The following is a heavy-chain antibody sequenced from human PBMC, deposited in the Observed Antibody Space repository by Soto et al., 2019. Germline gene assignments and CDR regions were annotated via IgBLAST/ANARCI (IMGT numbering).Heavy chain of an antibody. D-gene: IGHD3-9*01. Sequence: ASVKVSCKASENTFNSFDINWVRQATGQGLEWMGWMNPDSGNTGYAQKFQGRVTMSRNTSISTAYMELSSLRSEDTAVYYCARGQRVRYFDYYGMDVWGQGTTVTVSS. CDR2: MNPDSGNT. J-gene: IGHJ6*02. V-gene: IGHV1-8*01. CDR1: ENTFNSFD. CDR3: ARGQRVRYFDYYGMDV.